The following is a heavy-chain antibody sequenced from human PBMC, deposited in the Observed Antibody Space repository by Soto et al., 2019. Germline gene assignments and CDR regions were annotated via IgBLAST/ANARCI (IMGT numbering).Heavy chain of an antibody. V-gene: IGHV3-7*01. CDR2: IKQDGSEK. CDR1: GFTFSSYW. D-gene: IGHD3-16*01. Sequence: EVQLVESGGGLVQPGGSLRLSCAASGFTFSSYWMSWVRQAPGKGLEWVANIKQDGSEKYYVDSVKGRFTISRDNAKNSLYLQMNSLRADDTAVYYCARGGVPYYYYYMDVWGKGTTVTVSS. CDR3: ARGGVPYYYYYMDV. J-gene: IGHJ6*03.